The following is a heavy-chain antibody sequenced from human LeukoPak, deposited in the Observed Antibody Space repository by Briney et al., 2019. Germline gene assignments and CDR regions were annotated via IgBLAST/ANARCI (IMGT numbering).Heavy chain of an antibody. CDR3: AKAPVPQLWFGDQGYYFDY. CDR2: ISGSGGST. J-gene: IGHJ4*02. CDR1: GFTFSSYA. Sequence: GGSLRLSCAASGFTFSSYAMSWVRQAPGKGLEWVSAISGSGGSTYYADSVKGRFTISRDNSKNTLYLQMNSLRAEDTAVYYCAKAPVPQLWFGDQGYYFDYWGQGTLVTVSS. D-gene: IGHD3-10*01. V-gene: IGHV3-23*01.